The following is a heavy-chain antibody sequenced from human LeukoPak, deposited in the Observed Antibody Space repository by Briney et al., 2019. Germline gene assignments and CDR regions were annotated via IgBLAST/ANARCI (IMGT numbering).Heavy chain of an antibody. CDR3: ASTVGYCSGGSCPSDY. J-gene: IGHJ4*02. D-gene: IGHD2-15*01. CDR1: GFTFSSYS. CDR2: ISSSSSYI. V-gene: IGHV3-21*01. Sequence: GGSLRLSCAASGFTFSSYSMNWVRQAPGKGLEWVSSISSSSSYIYYADSVKGRFTISRDNAKNSLYLQMNSLRAEDTAVYYCASTVGYCSGGSCPSDYWGQGTLVTVSS.